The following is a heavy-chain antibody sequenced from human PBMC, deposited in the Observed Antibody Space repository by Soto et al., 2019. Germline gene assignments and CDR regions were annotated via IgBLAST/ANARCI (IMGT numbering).Heavy chain of an antibody. D-gene: IGHD2-15*01. CDR3: ARDLYPFDY. Sequence: EVQLVESGGGLVQPGGSLRLSCAASGFTVSSNYMSWVRQAPGKGLEWVSVIFSGGSTYYADYVKDRFTISRDNSKNTLYLQMNSLRAEDTAVYYCARDLYPFDYWGQGTLVTVSS. CDR2: IFSGGST. J-gene: IGHJ4*02. CDR1: GFTVSSNY. V-gene: IGHV3-66*01.